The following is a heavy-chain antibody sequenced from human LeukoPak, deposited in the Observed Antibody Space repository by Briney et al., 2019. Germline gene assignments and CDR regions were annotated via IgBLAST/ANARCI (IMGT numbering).Heavy chain of an antibody. Sequence: GGSLRLSCAASGFTFSSYSMPWVRQAPGKGLEWVSSISSSSSYIYYADSVKGRFTISRDNAKNSLYLQMNSLRAEDTAVYYCATDERGYTMVRGNFDYWGQGTLVTVSS. V-gene: IGHV3-21*01. CDR1: GFTFSSYS. J-gene: IGHJ4*02. CDR3: ATDERGYTMVRGNFDY. CDR2: ISSSSSYI. D-gene: IGHD3-10*01.